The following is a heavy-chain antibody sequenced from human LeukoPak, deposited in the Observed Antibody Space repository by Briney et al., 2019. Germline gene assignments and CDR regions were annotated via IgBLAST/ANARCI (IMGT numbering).Heavy chain of an antibody. CDR3: ARGNYVWGSMFAFDI. CDR2: IYTSGST. V-gene: IGHV4-61*02. Sequence: SETLSLTCTVSGGSISSGSYYWSWIRQPAGKGLEWIGRIYTSGSTNYNPSLKSRVTISVDTSKNQFSLQLNSVTPEDTAVYYCARGNYVWGSMFAFDIWGQGTMVTVSS. J-gene: IGHJ3*02. D-gene: IGHD3-16*01. CDR1: GGSISSGSYY.